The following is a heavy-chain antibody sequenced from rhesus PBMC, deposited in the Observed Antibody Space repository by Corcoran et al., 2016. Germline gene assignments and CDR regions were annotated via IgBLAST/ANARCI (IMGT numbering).Heavy chain of an antibody. CDR2: NRSGGST. V-gene: IGHV4-160*01. J-gene: IGHJ6*01. D-gene: IGHD3-28*01. Sequence: QVQLQQWGEGLVKPSETLSLTCAVYGGSISSNYWSWIRQPPGKGLEGIGRNRSGGSTNHNPSLKIRVTISIDPSKTQFSRRLSSVTAADTAVYYCARHHYYGSGYPIWGLDSWGQGVVVTVSS. CDR1: GGSISSNY. CDR3: ARHHYYGSGYPIWGLDS.